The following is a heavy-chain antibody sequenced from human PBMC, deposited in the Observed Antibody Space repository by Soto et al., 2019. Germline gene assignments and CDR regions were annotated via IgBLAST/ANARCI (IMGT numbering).Heavy chain of an antibody. J-gene: IGHJ5*02. CDR3: ARSVFP. CDR1: VGSFGSGGYY. V-gene: IGHV4-31*03. CDR2: IYYSGST. Sequence: QVQLQKSGPGLVKPSRPLSFPCTFLVGSFGSGGYYWNWIRQHPGKGLEWIGYIYYSGSTYYNPSLKSRVSMSVDTSKNQFSLKLSSVTAADTAVYYCARSVFPWGQGTLVTVSS.